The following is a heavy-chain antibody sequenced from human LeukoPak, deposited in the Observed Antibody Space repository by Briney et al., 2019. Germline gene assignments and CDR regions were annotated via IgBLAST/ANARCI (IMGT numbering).Heavy chain of an antibody. CDR1: GFIFSAYS. CDR2: ISSSSSYI. D-gene: IGHD3-3*01. Sequence: GGSLRLSCAVSGFIFSAYSMNWVRQAPGKGLEWVSSISSSSSYIYYADSVKGRFTISRDNAKNSLYLQLNSLRAEDTAVYYCARGAGVLRGLDYWGQGTLVTVSS. V-gene: IGHV3-21*01. J-gene: IGHJ4*02. CDR3: ARGAGVLRGLDY.